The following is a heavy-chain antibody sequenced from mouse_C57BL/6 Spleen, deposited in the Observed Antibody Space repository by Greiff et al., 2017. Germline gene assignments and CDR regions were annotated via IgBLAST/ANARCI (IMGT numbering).Heavy chain of an antibody. CDR1: GYTFTSYD. J-gene: IGHJ3*01. Sequence: QVQLKESGPELVKPGASVKLSCKASGYTFTSYDINWVKQRPGQGLEWIGWIYPRDGSTKYNEKFKGKATLTVDTSSSTAYMELHSLTSEDSAVYFCARVPYYSNYGFAYWGQGTLVTVSA. CDR3: ARVPYYSNYGFAY. D-gene: IGHD2-5*01. CDR2: IYPRDGST. V-gene: IGHV1-85*01.